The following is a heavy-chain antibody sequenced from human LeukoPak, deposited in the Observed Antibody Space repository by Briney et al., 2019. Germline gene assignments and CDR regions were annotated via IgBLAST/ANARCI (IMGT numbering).Heavy chain of an antibody. J-gene: IGHJ4*02. D-gene: IGHD3-3*01. Sequence: SETLSLTCIVSGGSISSLNLWSWIRQHPGKGLEWIGYIYYSGSTYYNPSLKSRVTISVDTSKNQFSLKLTSVTAADTAVYFCARAGGFFSPFGYWGQGTLVTVSS. CDR2: IYYSGST. V-gene: IGHV4-31*03. CDR1: GGSISSLNL. CDR3: ARAGGFFSPFGY.